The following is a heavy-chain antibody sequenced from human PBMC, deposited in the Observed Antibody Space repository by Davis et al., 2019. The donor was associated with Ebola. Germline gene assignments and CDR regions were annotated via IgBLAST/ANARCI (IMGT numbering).Heavy chain of an antibody. CDR3: ARPLITVFEVVDAFDI. V-gene: IGHV1-69*13. J-gene: IGHJ3*02. Sequence: SVKVSCKASGGTFRNYVINWVRQAPGQGLEWMGVLIPIFGTANYAQKFQGRVTITADESTSTAYMELSSLRSEDTVVYYCARPLITVFEVVDAFDIWGQGTMVTVSS. D-gene: IGHD3-3*01. CDR1: GGTFRNYV. CDR2: LIPIFGTA.